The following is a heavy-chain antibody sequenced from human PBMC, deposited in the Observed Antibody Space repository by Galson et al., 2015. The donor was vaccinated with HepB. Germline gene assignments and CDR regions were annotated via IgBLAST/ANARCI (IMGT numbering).Heavy chain of an antibody. CDR1: GFTFSSYW. J-gene: IGHJ4*02. V-gene: IGHV3-7*03. Sequence: SLRLSCAASGFTFSSYWMTWVRQAPGKGLEWVANIKQDGSEKYYVDSVKGRFTISRDNAKNSLYLQMNSLRADDTAVYYCAREHSSGWLSYWGQGTLVTVPS. CDR2: IKQDGSEK. CDR3: AREHSSGWLSY. D-gene: IGHD6-19*01.